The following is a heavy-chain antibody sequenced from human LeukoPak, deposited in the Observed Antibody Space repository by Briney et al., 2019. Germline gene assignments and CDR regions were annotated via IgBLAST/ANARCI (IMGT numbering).Heavy chain of an antibody. J-gene: IGHJ4*02. Sequence: PGGSLRLSCAASGFTFNNYWMHWVRQAPGKGLVWVSRISKDGSTTNYADSVKGRFTISRDNAKNTLYLQMNSLTAEDTALYYCARGASSGYSIDYWGQGTLVTVSS. CDR1: GFTFNNYW. D-gene: IGHD5-18*01. V-gene: IGHV3-74*01. CDR2: ISKDGSTT. CDR3: ARGASSGYSIDY.